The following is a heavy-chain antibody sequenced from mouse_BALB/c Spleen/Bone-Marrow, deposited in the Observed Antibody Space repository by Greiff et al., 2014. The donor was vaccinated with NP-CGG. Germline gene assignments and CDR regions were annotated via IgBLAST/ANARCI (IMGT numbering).Heavy chain of an antibody. CDR3: TRQYGNYYAMDY. J-gene: IGHJ4*01. CDR2: IYPSDSYT. D-gene: IGHD2-10*02. CDR1: GYTFTSYW. Sequence: VKLVESGAELVRPGASVKVSCKASGYTFTSYWINWVKQRPGHGLEWIGNIYPSDSYTNYNQNFKDKATLTVDKSSSTAYMQLSSPTSEDPAVYYCTRQYGNYYAMDYWGQGTSVTVSS. V-gene: IGHV1S126*01.